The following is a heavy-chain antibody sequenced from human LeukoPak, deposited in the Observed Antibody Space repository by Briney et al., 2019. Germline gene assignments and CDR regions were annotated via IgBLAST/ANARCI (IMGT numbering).Heavy chain of an antibody. CDR3: ARLLSTSSSIYYYYYYMDV. CDR2: ISYSGST. Sequence: SPSETLSLTCSVSGDSISTSSYYWGWIRQPPGKGLEWIGSISYSGSTYYNPSLKSRVTISVDTSKNHFSLKLTSLTAADTAVYYCARLLSTSSSIYYYYYYMDVWGKGTAVTISS. J-gene: IGHJ6*03. D-gene: IGHD1-14*01. CDR1: GDSISTSSYY. V-gene: IGHV4-39*02.